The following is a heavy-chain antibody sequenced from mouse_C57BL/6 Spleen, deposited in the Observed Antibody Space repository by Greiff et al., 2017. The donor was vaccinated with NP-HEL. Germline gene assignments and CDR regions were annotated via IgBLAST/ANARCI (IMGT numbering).Heavy chain of an antibody. V-gene: IGHV3-6*01. CDR2: ISYDGSN. CDR3: ARENYKESFAY. J-gene: IGHJ3*01. D-gene: IGHD2-12*01. CDR1: GYSITSGYY. Sequence: EVQVVESGPGLVKPSQSLSLTCSVTGYSITSGYYWNWIRQFPGNKLEWMGYISYDGSNNYNPSLKNRISITRDTSKNQFFLKLNSVTTEDTATYYCARENYKESFAYWGQGTLVTVSA.